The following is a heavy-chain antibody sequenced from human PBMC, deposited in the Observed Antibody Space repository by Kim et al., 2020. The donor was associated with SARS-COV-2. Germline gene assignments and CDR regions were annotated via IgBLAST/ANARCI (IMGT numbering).Heavy chain of an antibody. CDR3: ARGSYGITMVRGVSARIDY. J-gene: IGHJ4*02. Sequence: GRFTISRDNAKNTLYLQMNSLRAEDTAAYYCARGSYGITMVRGVSARIDYWGQGTLVTVSS. D-gene: IGHD3-10*01. V-gene: IGHV3-74*01.